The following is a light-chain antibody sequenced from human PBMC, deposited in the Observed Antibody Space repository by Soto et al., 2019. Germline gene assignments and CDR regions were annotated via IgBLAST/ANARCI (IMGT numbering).Light chain of an antibody. J-gene: IGLJ1*01. CDR3: SSFTANRIYV. Sequence: QSALTQPRSVSGSPGQSVTISCTGTSSDVGGYNYVSWYQQHPGKAPKLMIYDVSKRPSGVPDRFSGSKSGNTASLTISGSQPDDEADYYCSSFTANRIYVFGPGTKVTVL. V-gene: IGLV2-11*01. CDR1: SSDVGGYNY. CDR2: DVS.